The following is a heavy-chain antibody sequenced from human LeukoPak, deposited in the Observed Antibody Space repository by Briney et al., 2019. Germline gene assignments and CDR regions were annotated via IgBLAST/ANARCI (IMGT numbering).Heavy chain of an antibody. CDR2: ISSSSSYI. D-gene: IGHD3-3*01. J-gene: IGHJ5*02. V-gene: IGHV3-21*01. CDR1: GFTFSSYS. Sequence: KPGGSLRLSCAASGFTFSSYSMNWVRQAPGKGLEWVSSISSSSSYIYYADSVKGRFTISRDNAKNSLYLQMNSLRAEDTAVYYCARDRSITIFFPDPWGQGTLVTVSS. CDR3: ARDRSITIFFPDP.